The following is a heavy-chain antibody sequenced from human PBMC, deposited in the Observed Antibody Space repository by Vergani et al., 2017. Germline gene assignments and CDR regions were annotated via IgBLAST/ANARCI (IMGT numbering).Heavy chain of an antibody. CDR3: AKGYYYYMDV. V-gene: IGHV3-30*18. J-gene: IGHJ6*03. CDR2: ISYDGSNK. Sequence: QVQLVESGGGVVQPGRSPRLSCAASGFTFSSYGMHWVRQAPGKGLEWVAVISYDGSNKYYADSVKGRFTISRDNSKNTLYLQMNSLRAEDTAVYYCAKGYYYYMDVWGKGTTVTVSS. CDR1: GFTFSSYG.